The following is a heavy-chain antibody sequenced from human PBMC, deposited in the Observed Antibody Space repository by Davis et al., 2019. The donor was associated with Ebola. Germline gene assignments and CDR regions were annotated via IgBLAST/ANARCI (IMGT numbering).Heavy chain of an antibody. CDR2: INARNGNT. D-gene: IGHD2-15*01. V-gene: IGHV1-3*01. CDR3: ARGLGYCSGGSCYWFDP. Sequence: AASVKVSCKASGYTFTSYVMHWVCPAPGQRLEWMGWINARNGNTKYSQKFQGRVTITRDTSASTAYMELSSLRSEDTAVYYCARGLGYCSGGSCYWFDPWGQGTLVTVSS. CDR1: GYTFTSYV. J-gene: IGHJ5*02.